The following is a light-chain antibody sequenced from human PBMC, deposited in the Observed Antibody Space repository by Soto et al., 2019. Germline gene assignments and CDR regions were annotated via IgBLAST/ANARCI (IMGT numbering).Light chain of an antibody. CDR2: KAS. CDR1: QRISSW. J-gene: IGKJ4*01. Sequence: DIQMTQSPSTLSASVGDRVAITCRASQRISSWLAWYQQKPGKAPKLLIYKASTLQSGVPSRFSGSGSGTEFTLTISSLQPDDFATYYCQQYNSYSPLTFGGGTKVDIK. CDR3: QQYNSYSPLT. V-gene: IGKV1-5*03.